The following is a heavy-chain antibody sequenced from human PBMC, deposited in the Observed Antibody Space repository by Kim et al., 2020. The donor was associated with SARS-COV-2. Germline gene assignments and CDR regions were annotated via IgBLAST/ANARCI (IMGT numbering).Heavy chain of an antibody. CDR2: GNT. Sequence: GNTKYAQNLQGGVTVTTDISTGTAYMELRSLRSDDTAVYFCARDSVNALDVWGQGTLVTVSS. CDR3: ARDSVNALDV. V-gene: IGHV1-18*01. J-gene: IGHJ3*01.